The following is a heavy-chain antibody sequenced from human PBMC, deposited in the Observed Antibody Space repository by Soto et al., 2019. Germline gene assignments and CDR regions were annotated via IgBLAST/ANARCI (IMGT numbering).Heavy chain of an antibody. CDR3: ARRAETNGWNGFGANKYYFDF. CDR1: GYTFTSYD. Sequence: ASVKVSCRASGYTFTSYDIYWVRQATGQGLGWMGWLNPNTGDSGYAQKFQGRITVTSDTSRNTVHMELSSLRSEDTAVFYCARRAETNGWNGFGANKYYFDFGRQGTLVTVSS. J-gene: IGHJ4*02. V-gene: IGHV1-8*01. D-gene: IGHD3-3*01. CDR2: LNPNTGDS.